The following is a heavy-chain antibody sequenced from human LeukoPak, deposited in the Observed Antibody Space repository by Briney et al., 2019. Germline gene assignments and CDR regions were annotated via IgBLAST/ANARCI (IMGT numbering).Heavy chain of an antibody. J-gene: IGHJ6*02. CDR2: IYYSGST. V-gene: IGHV4-59*01. D-gene: IGHD6-19*01. CDR1: GGSINSYC. Sequence: SETLSLTCTVSGGSINSYCWSWIRQSPGKGLEWIGYIYYSGSTYYNSSLKGRVTISVDPSKNHFSLKVSSVTAADTAVYYCARSYRVTGTPGAYGMDVWGQGTTVTVSS. CDR3: ARSYRVTGTPGAYGMDV.